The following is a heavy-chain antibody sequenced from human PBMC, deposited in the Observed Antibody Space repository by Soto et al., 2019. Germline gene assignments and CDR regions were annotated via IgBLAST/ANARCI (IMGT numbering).Heavy chain of an antibody. CDR2: INHSGST. J-gene: IGHJ4*02. D-gene: IGHD2-2*01. Sequence: PSETLSLTCAVYGGSFSGYYWSWIRQPPGKGLEWIGEINHSGSTNYNPSLKSRVTISVDTSKNQFSLKLSSVTAADTAVYYCASKGYCSSNSCKTPIDYWGQGTLVTVSS. CDR3: ASKGYCSSNSCKTPIDY. CDR1: GGSFSGYY. V-gene: IGHV4-34*01.